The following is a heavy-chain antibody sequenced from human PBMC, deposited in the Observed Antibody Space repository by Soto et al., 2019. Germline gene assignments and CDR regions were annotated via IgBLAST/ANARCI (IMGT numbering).Heavy chain of an antibody. Sequence: SETLSLTCAVSSDSISSGYYCDWIRQPPGKGLEWIGSIFHSGTPYYNPSLKSRLTISMDTSKTQFSPKLTSVTAADTAVYYCARRGSRSSSALPSYDYWGRGILVTVSS. D-gene: IGHD3-22*01. V-gene: IGHV4-38-2*01. CDR3: ARRGSRSSSALPSYDY. CDR2: IFHSGTP. J-gene: IGHJ4*02. CDR1: SDSISSGYY.